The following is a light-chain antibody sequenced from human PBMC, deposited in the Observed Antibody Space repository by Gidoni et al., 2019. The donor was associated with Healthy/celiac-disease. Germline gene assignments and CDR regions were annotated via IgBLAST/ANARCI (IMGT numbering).Light chain of an antibody. CDR1: QSVSSSY. V-gene: IGKV3-20*01. J-gene: IGKJ1*01. Sequence: EIVLTQSPGTLSLSPGERATLSCRASQSVSSSYLAWYQQKPGQAPRLLIYGASSRATGIPDRFSGSGSGTDFTLTISRLEPEDFAVYYCQQYGRSPLTFXQXTKVEIK. CDR3: QQYGRSPLT. CDR2: GAS.